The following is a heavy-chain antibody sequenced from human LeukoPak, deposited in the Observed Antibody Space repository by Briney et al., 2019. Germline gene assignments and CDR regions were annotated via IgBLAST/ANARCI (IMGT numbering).Heavy chain of an antibody. CDR3: GRGYAMDV. Sequence: ASVRVSCKASGYTSTHFDINGVRQAPGRGCEWRGWMNLKTGKTGYTQEFQGRGSITMDTSINTAYMELSSLGAEDTAVYYCGRGYAMDVWGQGTTVTVS. J-gene: IGHJ6*02. CDR1: GYTSTHFD. V-gene: IGHV1-8*01. CDR2: MNLKTGKT.